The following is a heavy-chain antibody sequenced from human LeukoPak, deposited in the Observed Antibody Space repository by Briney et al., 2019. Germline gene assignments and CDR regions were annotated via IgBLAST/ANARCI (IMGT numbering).Heavy chain of an antibody. CDR3: AAGQLPTWFDP. V-gene: IGHV4-59*01. CDR1: GGSISSYY. CDR2: IYYSGST. J-gene: IGHJ5*02. Sequence: SETLSLTCTVSGGSISSYYWSWIRQPPGKGLEWIGYIYYSGSTNYNPSLKSRVTISVDTSKNQFSLKLSSVTAADTAVYYCAAGQLPTWFDPWGQGTLVTVSS. D-gene: IGHD2-2*01.